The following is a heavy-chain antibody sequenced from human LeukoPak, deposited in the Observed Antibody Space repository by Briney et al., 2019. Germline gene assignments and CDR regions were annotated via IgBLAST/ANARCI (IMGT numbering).Heavy chain of an antibody. J-gene: IGHJ3*02. Sequence: PGGSLRLSCAASGFTFSSYGMSWVRQAPGKGLEWVSAISGSGGSTYYADSVKGRFTISRDNSKNTLYLQMNSLRAEDTAVYYCAKDSPYYGSGSSFDAFDIWGQGTMVTVSS. CDR1: GFTFSSYG. CDR3: AKDSPYYGSGSSFDAFDI. CDR2: ISGSGGST. V-gene: IGHV3-23*01. D-gene: IGHD3-10*01.